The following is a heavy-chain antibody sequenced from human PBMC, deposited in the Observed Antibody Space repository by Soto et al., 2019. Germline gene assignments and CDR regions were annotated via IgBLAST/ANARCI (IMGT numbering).Heavy chain of an antibody. CDR1: GGTFSSYS. J-gene: IGHJ2*01. Sequence: QVQLVQSGAEVKKPESSVKVSCKASGGTFSSYSISWMRQAPGQGLEWIGRSIPVLGLPNYAQKFQGRLTMTADKSTSTAYMEPRSLRSEDTAVYYCARDRCSSTSCARGYWDFDLWGRGTLVTVSS. CDR2: SIPVLGLP. D-gene: IGHD2-2*01. CDR3: ARDRCSSTSCARGYWDFDL. V-gene: IGHV1-69*04.